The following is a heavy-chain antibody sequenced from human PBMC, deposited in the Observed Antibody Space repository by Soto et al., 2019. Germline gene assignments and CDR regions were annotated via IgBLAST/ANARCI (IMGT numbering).Heavy chain of an antibody. J-gene: IGHJ4*02. CDR2: ISGSGGSA. Sequence: EVQLLESGGGLVQPGGSLRLSCAASGFTFSSYAMSWVRQAPGKGLEWVSSISGSGGSASSADSVRDRFTISRDNSKITLYLQMSSLRXEXTXXXXXXKDVXXIXXXXXXXXYFXXWGQGTLVTVSS. CDR1: GFTFSSYA. V-gene: IGHV3-23*01. D-gene: IGHD2-15*01. CDR3: XKDVXXIXXXXXXXXYFXX.